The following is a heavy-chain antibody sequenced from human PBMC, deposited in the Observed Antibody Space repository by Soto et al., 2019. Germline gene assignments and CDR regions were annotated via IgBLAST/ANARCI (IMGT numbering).Heavy chain of an antibody. CDR1: GFDFNYYN. V-gene: IGHV3-48*02. CDR2: ISRNSRTI. Sequence: EVQLVESGGGLVQPGGSLRLSCEASGFDFNYYNMNWVRQAPGRGLEWLSYISRNSRTIYYADSVKGRFTISRDNAKNSVSLQMYSLRDEDTALYYCTRDGGGGDRSDYWGQGTLVTVSS. J-gene: IGHJ4*02. CDR3: TRDGGGGDRSDY. D-gene: IGHD2-21*02.